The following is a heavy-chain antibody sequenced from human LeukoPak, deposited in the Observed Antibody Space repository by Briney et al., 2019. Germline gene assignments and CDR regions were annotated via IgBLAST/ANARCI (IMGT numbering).Heavy chain of an antibody. V-gene: IGHV3-23*01. Sequence: GGSLRLSCTASGFTFSSYAMSWVRQAPGKGLEGVSSVSGSEGSTYYAASVKGRSTISRDNSKNTLYLQMNSLRAEDTAVYYCAKLDTIFGGLSLDVWSDAFDIWGQGTMVTVSS. D-gene: IGHD3-3*01. CDR2: VSGSEGST. CDR1: GFTFSSYA. CDR3: AKLDTIFGGLSLDVWSDAFDI. J-gene: IGHJ3*02.